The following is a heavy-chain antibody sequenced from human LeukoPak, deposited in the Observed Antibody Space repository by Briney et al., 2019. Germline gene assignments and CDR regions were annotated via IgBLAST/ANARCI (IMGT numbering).Heavy chain of an antibody. CDR2: IYHSGST. V-gene: IGHV4-59*01. J-gene: IGHJ5*02. CDR3: ARGDSSGYYWFDP. CDR1: GGSISSYY. Sequence: KPSETLSLTCTVSGGSISSYYWSWIRQPPGKGLEWIGYIYHSGSTNYNPSLKSRVTISVDTSKNQFSLKLSSVTAADTAVYYCARGDSSGYYWFDPWGQGTLVTVSS. D-gene: IGHD3-22*01.